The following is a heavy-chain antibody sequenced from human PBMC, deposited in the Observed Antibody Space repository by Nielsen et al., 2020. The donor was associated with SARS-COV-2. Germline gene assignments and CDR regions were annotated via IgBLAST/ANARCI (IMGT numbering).Heavy chain of an antibody. CDR3: ARGDLVVVPSPILGLGPFFYYFYLDV. J-gene: IGHJ6*03. Sequence: SETLSLTCAVSGGSVSSNDWWTWVRQPPGKGLEWIGEVSHSGSINYNPSLKSRVTSSMDKSKRQFSLRLTSVSAADTAVYFCARGDLVVVPSPILGLGPFFYYFYLDVWGKGTTVIVSS. D-gene: IGHD2-2*01. CDR2: VSHSGSI. V-gene: IGHV4-4*02. CDR1: GGSVSSNDW.